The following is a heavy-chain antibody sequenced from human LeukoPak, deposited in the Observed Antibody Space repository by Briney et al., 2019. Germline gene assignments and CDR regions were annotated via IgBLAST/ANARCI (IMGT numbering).Heavy chain of an antibody. Sequence: GGSLRLSCAASGFTFSTYTMTWVRQAPGKGLEWVSVVSGFDGSTYYGDSVKGRFTISRDNSKNTLYLQMNSLRDGDTAVYYCARGSGANFYTVDLWGQGTLVTVSS. CDR3: ARGSGANFYTVDL. D-gene: IGHD2-2*02. CDR2: VSGFDGST. J-gene: IGHJ5*02. V-gene: IGHV3-23*01. CDR1: GFTFSTYT.